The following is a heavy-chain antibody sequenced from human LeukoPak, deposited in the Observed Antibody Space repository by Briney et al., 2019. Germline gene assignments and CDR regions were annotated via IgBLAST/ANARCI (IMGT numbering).Heavy chain of an antibody. Sequence: PGGSLRLSCAASGFTFSSYAMSWVRQAPGKGLEWVSAISGSGGRTYYADSVKGRFTISRDNSKNTLSVQMNSLRAEDTAVYYCAKTGDFDSSVYYFDYWGQGTLVTVSS. CDR1: GFTFSSYA. CDR2: ISGSGGRT. CDR3: AKTGDFDSSVYYFDY. J-gene: IGHJ4*02. V-gene: IGHV3-23*01. D-gene: IGHD3-9*01.